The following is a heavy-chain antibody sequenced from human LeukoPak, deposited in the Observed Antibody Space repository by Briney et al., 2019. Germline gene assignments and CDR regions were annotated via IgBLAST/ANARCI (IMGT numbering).Heavy chain of an antibody. J-gene: IGHJ4*02. CDR2: IYTSGST. V-gene: IGHV4-61*02. CDR1: GGSISSGSYY. D-gene: IGHD6-13*01. CDR3: AKAYSSSWYGGDY. Sequence: TLSLTCTVSGGSISSGSYYWSWIRQPAGKGLEWIGRIYTSGSTNYNPSLKSRVTISVDTSKNQFSLKLSSVTAADTAVYYCAKAYSSSWYGGDYWGQGTLVTVSS.